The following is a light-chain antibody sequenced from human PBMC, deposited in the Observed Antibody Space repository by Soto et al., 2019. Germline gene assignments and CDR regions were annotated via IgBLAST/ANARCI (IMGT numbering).Light chain of an antibody. CDR3: QQSYSTPRT. CDR1: QSISNY. Sequence: DIQMTQSPSSLSAAVGDRVTITCRASQSISNYLNWYQQKPGKAPKLLIYGASNLQSGVPSRFSGSGSGTYFTLTISSLQPEDFATYYWQQSYSTPRTFGQGTKVEIK. J-gene: IGKJ1*01. CDR2: GAS. V-gene: IGKV1-39*01.